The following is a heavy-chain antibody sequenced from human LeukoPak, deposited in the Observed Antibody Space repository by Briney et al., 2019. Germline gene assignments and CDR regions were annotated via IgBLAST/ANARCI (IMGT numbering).Heavy chain of an antibody. J-gene: IGHJ5*02. CDR2: ISWNSGSI. CDR1: GFTFDDYA. D-gene: IGHD3-3*01. Sequence: PGGSLRLSCAASGFTFDDYAMHWVRQAPGKGLEWVSGISWNSGSIGYADSVKGRFTISRDNSKNTLYLQMNSLRAEDTAVYYCARDRVYDFWSGPWFDPWGQGTLVTVSS. CDR3: ARDRVYDFWSGPWFDP. V-gene: IGHV3-9*01.